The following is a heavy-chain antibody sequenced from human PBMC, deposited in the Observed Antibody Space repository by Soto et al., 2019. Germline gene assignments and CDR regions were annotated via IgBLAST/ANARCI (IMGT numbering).Heavy chain of an antibody. V-gene: IGHV3-33*01. CDR2: VGVDGSNK. J-gene: IGHJ5*02. CDR1: GFTFSSYG. Sequence: GGSLRLSCAASGFTFSSYGMHWVRQAPGKGLEWVAVVGVDGSNKYYADSVKGRFTISRDNSKNTLYLQMNSLRAEDTAVYYCARVAYSSGWSEWFDPWGQGTLVTVSS. CDR3: ARVAYSSGWSEWFDP. D-gene: IGHD6-19*01.